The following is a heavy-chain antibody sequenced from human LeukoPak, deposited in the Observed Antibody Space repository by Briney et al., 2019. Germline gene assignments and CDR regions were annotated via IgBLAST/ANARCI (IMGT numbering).Heavy chain of an antibody. Sequence: PSETLSLTCIVSGGTISSSDYYWVWIGQPPGKELEWIATIYHSGSTYYNPSFKSRVTISVETFKNQFSLRLSSVTAADTAVYYCASYLRGSYFDYWGQGTLVTVSS. CDR2: IYHSGST. CDR1: GGTISSSDYY. J-gene: IGHJ4*02. CDR3: ASYLRGSYFDY. D-gene: IGHD3-16*01. V-gene: IGHV4-39*01.